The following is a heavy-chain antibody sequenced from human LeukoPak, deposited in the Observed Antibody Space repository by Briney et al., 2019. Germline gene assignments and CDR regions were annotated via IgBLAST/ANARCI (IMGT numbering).Heavy chain of an antibody. V-gene: IGHV4-59*01. Sequence: SETLSLTCTVSGVSISSYYWNWLRQPPGKGLEGVGYIYYTGSTNYNPSLKSRITISVHTSKNQFSLKLSSVTAADTAVYYCARGSLAYCGGDCYSAWFDPWGQGTLVTVSS. CDR3: ARGSLAYCGGDCYSAWFDP. J-gene: IGHJ5*02. D-gene: IGHD2-21*02. CDR1: GVSISSYY. CDR2: IYYTGST.